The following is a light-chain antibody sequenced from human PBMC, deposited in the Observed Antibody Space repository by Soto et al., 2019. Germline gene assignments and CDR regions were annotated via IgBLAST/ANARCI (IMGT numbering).Light chain of an antibody. Sequence: DIVMTQSPDSLAVSLGERATINCKSSQSALSSSNNRNLLSWYQQKPGQPPKLLIYWASTRESGVPDRFSGSWYGTDFTRAISSLQAEDVAVYYCQQCYSNPPRLTCGGGTNVEIK. CDR3: QQCYSNPPRLT. CDR1: QSALSSSNNRNL. J-gene: IGKJ4*01. CDR2: WAS. V-gene: IGKV4-1*01.